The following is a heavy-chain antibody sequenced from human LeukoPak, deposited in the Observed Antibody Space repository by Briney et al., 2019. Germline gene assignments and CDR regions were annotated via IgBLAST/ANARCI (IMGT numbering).Heavy chain of an antibody. CDR3: AREAYCSSTSCYSGYYYYYMDV. J-gene: IGHJ6*03. Sequence: SVKVSCKASGYTFTSYGISWVRQAPGQGLEWMGGIIPIFGTANYAQKFQGRVTIIADESTSTAYMELSSLRSEDTAVYYCAREAYCSSTSCYSGYYYYYMDVWGKGTTVTVSS. V-gene: IGHV1-69*13. CDR2: IIPIFGTA. D-gene: IGHD2-2*02. CDR1: GYTFTSYG.